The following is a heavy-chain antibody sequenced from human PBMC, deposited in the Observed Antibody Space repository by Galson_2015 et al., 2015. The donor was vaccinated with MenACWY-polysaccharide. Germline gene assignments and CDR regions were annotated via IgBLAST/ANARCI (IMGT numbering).Heavy chain of an antibody. CDR2: INPSGGST. D-gene: IGHD6-13*01. V-gene: IGHV1-46*01. J-gene: IGHJ4*02. CDR3: ARQQQLVWTSFDY. CDR1: TSYG. Sequence: TSYGISWVRQAPGQGLEWMGIINPSGGSTSYAQKFQGRVTMTRDTSTSTVYMELSSLRSEDTAVYYCARQQQLVWTSFDYWGQGTLVTVSS.